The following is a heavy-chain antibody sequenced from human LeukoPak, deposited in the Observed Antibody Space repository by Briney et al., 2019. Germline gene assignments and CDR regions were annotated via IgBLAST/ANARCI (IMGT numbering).Heavy chain of an antibody. CDR3: ARGPHYDISTAYSRGWFDP. CDR2: IYYSGST. D-gene: IGHD3-9*01. Sequence: SETLSLTCTVSGGSISSSSYYWGWIRRPPGKGLEWIGSIYYSGSTYYNPSLKSRVTISVDTSKNQFSLKLSPVTAADTAVYYCARGPHYDISTAYSRGWFDPWGQGTLVTVSS. V-gene: IGHV4-39*07. J-gene: IGHJ5*02. CDR1: GGSISSSSYY.